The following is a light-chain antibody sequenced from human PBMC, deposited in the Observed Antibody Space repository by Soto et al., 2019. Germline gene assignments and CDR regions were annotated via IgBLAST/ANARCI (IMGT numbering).Light chain of an antibody. CDR3: QQYNNLPPDRT. V-gene: IGKV3-15*01. Sequence: EIVMTQSPATLSVSPGERATLSCRASQSVGSNLDWYQQKPGQAPRLLIYGASTRATGIPARFSGSGSGTEFTLTISSLQSEDFAIFFCQQYNNLPPDRTFGQGTKVELK. CDR2: GAS. CDR1: QSVGSN. J-gene: IGKJ1*01.